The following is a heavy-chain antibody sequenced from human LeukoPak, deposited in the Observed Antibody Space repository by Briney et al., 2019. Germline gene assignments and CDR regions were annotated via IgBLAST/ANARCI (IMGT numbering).Heavy chain of an antibody. CDR3: ARDVRPTPWYFDL. CDR2: IKQDGSAK. J-gene: IGHJ2*01. V-gene: IGHV3-7*01. Sequence: GGSLRLSCAASGFTFNRYWMSWVRQAPGKELQWVANIKQDGSAKYYVDSVKGRFTISRDNAKNSLYLQMNSLRAEDTAVYYCARDVRPTPWYFDLWGRGTLVTVSS. CDR1: GFTFNRYW.